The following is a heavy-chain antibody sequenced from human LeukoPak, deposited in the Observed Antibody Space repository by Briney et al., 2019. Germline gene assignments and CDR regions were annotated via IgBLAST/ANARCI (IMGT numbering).Heavy chain of an antibody. D-gene: IGHD1-1*01. CDR1: GFTFSSFA. Sequence: GGSLRLSCAASGFTFSSFAMSWVRQAPGKGLEWVSVISGSGGSTSYADSVKGRFTISRDNSKNTLYLQMNSLRAEDTAVYYCAKEVVARLGDYWGQGNPGHRLL. CDR3: AKEVVARLGDY. V-gene: IGHV3-23*01. CDR2: ISGSGGST. J-gene: IGHJ4*02.